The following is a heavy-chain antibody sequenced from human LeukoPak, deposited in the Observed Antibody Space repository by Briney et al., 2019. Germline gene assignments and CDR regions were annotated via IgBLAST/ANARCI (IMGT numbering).Heavy chain of an antibody. D-gene: IGHD6-13*01. Sequence: PSETLSLTCSVSGGSISSYYWSWIRQPPGKGLEWIGEINHSGSTNYNPSLKSRVTISVDTSKNQFSLKLRSVTAADTAVYYCARGRVYSSSWYRMGWFDPWGQGTLVTVSS. CDR3: ARGRVYSSSWYRMGWFDP. CDR1: GGSISSYY. V-gene: IGHV4-34*01. J-gene: IGHJ5*02. CDR2: INHSGST.